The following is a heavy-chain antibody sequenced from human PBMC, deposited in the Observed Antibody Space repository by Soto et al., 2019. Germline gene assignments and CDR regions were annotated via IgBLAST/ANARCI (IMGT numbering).Heavy chain of an antibody. J-gene: IGHJ4*02. D-gene: IGHD3-10*01. Sequence: GESLKISCAASGFTFSSYGMHWVRQAPGKGLEWVAVIWYDGSNKYYADSVKGRFTISRDNSKNTLYLQMNSLGAEDTAVYYCARDSGWVPNWGQGTLVTVSS. CDR1: GFTFSSYG. CDR3: ARDSGWVPN. V-gene: IGHV3-33*01. CDR2: IWYDGSNK.